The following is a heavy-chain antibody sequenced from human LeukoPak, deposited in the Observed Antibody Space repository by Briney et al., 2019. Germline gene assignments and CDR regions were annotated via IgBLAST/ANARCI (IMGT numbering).Heavy chain of an antibody. V-gene: IGHV4-59*08. CDR3: ARHFFMAWLAFDY. CDR2: LYYNGST. Sequence: PSETLSLTCTVSGGSISSSYWSWIRQPPGKGLEWIGYLYYNGSTNYNPSLKSRVTISVDTSKNQFSLKLSSVTAADTAVYYCARHFFMAWLAFDYWGQGTLVTVSS. D-gene: IGHD5-18*01. CDR1: GGSISSSY. J-gene: IGHJ4*02.